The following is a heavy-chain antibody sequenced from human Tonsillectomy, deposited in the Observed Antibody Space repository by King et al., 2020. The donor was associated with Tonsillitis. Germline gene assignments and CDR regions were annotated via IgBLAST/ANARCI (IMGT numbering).Heavy chain of an antibody. J-gene: IGHJ4*02. CDR3: AKFGATIFDY. V-gene: IGHV3-23*04. Sequence: VQLVESGGGLVQPGGSLRLSCAASGFTFSNYAMNWVRQAPGKGLEWVSTVSGSGDTTFYADSVKGRFTISRDNSKNTLYLQINSLRAEDTAVYFCAKFGATIFDYWGQGTLVTVSS. D-gene: IGHD5-12*01. CDR2: VSGSGDTT. CDR1: GFTFSNYA.